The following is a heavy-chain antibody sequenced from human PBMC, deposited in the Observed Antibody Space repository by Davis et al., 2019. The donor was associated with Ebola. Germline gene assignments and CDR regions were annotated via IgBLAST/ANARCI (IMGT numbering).Heavy chain of an antibody. J-gene: IGHJ4*02. CDR3: AKQESLYGSSDY. D-gene: IGHD2/OR15-2a*01. CDR2: IYPGDSDT. V-gene: IGHV5-51*01. Sequence: GGSLRLSCKGSGYSFTSYWIGWVRQLPGKGLEWMGIIYPGDSDTRYSPFFQGQVTISVDRSISTAYLQWSSLKASDTAMYYCAKQESLYGSSDYWGQGTLVTVSS. CDR1: GYSFTSYW.